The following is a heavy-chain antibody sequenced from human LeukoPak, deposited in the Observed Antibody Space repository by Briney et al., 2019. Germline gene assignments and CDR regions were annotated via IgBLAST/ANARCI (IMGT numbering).Heavy chain of an antibody. D-gene: IGHD2-15*01. J-gene: IGHJ4*02. CDR3: ARGYCSGGSCYHFDY. CDR1: RFTFSSYG. CDR2: IWYDGSNK. Sequence: GGSLRLSCAASRFTFSSYGMHWVRQAPGKGLEWVAVIWYDGSNKYYADSVKGRFTISRDNSKNTLYLQMNSLRAEDTAVYYCARGYCSGGSCYHFDYWGQGTLVTVSS. V-gene: IGHV3-33*01.